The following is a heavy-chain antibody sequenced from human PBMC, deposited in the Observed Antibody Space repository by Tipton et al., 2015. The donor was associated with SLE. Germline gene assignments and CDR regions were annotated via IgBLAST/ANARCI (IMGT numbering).Heavy chain of an antibody. CDR2: IHHSGTT. Sequence: LRLSCTVSGGTFNNYYWSWIRQPPGKGLEWIGEIHHSGTTNYNPSLKSRVTISVDTSKNHFSLKLISVTAADTAVYYCAREFLNPVTTVHYYFDLWGRGTLVTVSS. V-gene: IGHV4-34*01. CDR1: GGTFNNYY. J-gene: IGHJ2*01. D-gene: IGHD4-11*01. CDR3: AREFLNPVTTVHYYFDL.